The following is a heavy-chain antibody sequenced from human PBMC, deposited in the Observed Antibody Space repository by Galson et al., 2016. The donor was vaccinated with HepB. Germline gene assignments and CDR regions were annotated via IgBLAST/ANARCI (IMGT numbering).Heavy chain of an antibody. CDR1: EYPFSDFW. CDR2: ISSDDSDV. CDR3: ARSRQWMVRHFEY. Sequence: QSGAEVKKPGESLTISCKASEYPFSDFWIGWVRQMPGKGLEFMGIISSDDSDVKYSPSFQGQVTISADRATTTVYLQWSSLKAADSGMYYCARSRQWMVRHFEYWGLVTLVTVSS. D-gene: IGHD6-19*01. V-gene: IGHV5-51*01. J-gene: IGHJ1*01.